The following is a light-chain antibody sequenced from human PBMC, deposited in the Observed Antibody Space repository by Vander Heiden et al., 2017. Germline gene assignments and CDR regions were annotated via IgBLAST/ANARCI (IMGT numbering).Light chain of an antibody. CDR2: EVS. CDR1: SSDVGSYNR. V-gene: IGLV2-18*02. J-gene: IGLJ2*01. CDR3: SSYTSSSTVV. Sequence: QSALTQPPSVSGSPGQSVTIPCTGTSSDVGSYNRVSWYQQPPGTAPKLVIYEVSNRPSGVPDRFSGSKSGNTASLTISGLQAEDEADYYCSSYTSSSTVVFGGGTKLTVL.